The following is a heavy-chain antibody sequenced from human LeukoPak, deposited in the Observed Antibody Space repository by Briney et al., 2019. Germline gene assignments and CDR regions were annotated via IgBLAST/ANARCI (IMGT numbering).Heavy chain of an antibody. CDR3: ARDGSDNWGLFDS. CDR1: GGSISISGYY. CDR2: IYYSGST. V-gene: IGHV4-39*07. J-gene: IGHJ4*02. Sequence: PSGTLSLTCTVSGGSISISGYYWGWIRQPPGKGLEWIGNIYYSGSTYYNPSLKSRVTISLDTSKNQFSLNLRAVTAADAAVYYCARDGSDNWGLFDSWGQGTLVTVSS. D-gene: IGHD1-1*01.